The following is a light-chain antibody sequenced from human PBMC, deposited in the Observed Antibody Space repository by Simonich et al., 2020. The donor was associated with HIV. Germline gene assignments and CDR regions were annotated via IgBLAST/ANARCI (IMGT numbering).Light chain of an antibody. Sequence: QSALTQPASVSGSPGQSITISCTGTSSDVGSYNYVSWYQQHPGKAPKLMLYDVSKRPSGVSNRFSGSKSGNTASRTISGLQAEDEADYYCSSYTSSSTLVFGGGTKLTVL. J-gene: IGLJ3*02. V-gene: IGLV2-14*01. CDR2: DVS. CDR1: SSDVGSYNY. CDR3: SSYTSSSTLV.